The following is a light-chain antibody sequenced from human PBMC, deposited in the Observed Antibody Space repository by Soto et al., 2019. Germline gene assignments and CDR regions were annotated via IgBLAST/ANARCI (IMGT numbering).Light chain of an antibody. CDR3: CSYAGINDYV. Sequence: QSVLTQPPSVSGAPGQRVTIPCTGTSSNIGAGFDVHWYQHLPGTAPKLLIYGNNHRPSGVPDRFSGSKSGTSASLAITGLQAEDEADYYCCSYAGINDYVFGTGTKLTVL. J-gene: IGLJ1*01. CDR1: SSNIGAGFD. V-gene: IGLV1-40*01. CDR2: GNN.